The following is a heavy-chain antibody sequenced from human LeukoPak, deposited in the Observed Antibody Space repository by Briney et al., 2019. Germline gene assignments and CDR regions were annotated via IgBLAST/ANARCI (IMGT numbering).Heavy chain of an antibody. CDR3: ARARITIFGVVIRDAFDI. Sequence: GGSLRLSCAASGFTFSSYGMHWVRQAPGKGLEWVAFIRYDGSNKYYADSVKGRFTISRDNSKNTLYLQMNSLRAEDTAVYYCARARITIFGVVIRDAFDIWGQGTMVTVSS. D-gene: IGHD3-3*01. J-gene: IGHJ3*02. CDR1: GFTFSSYG. CDR2: IRYDGSNK. V-gene: IGHV3-30*02.